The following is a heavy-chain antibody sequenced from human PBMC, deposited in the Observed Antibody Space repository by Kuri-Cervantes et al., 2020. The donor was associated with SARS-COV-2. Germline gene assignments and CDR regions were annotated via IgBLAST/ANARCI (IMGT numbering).Heavy chain of an antibody. CDR3: ARQAVTTALDY. D-gene: IGHD4-17*01. CDR1: GGSISSHY. CDR2: IYHSGST. V-gene: IGHV4-59*04. J-gene: IGHJ4*02. Sequence: GSLRLSCTVSGGSISSHYWSWIRQPPGKGLEWIGSIYHSGSTYYNPSLKSRVTISVDTSKNQFSLKLSSVTAADTAVYYCARQAVTTALDYWGQGTLVTVSS.